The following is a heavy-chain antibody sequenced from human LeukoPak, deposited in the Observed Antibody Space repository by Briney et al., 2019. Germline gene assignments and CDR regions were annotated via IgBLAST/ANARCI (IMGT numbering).Heavy chain of an antibody. CDR2: ISSSSSYI. J-gene: IGHJ4*02. Sequence: GGSLRLSCAASGFTFSSYSMNWVRQAPGKGLEWVSSISSSSSYIYYADSVKGRFTISRDNAKNSLHLQMNSLRAEDTAVYYCARDGVRDGLYFDYWGQGTLVTVSS. D-gene: IGHD5-24*01. CDR1: GFTFSSYS. CDR3: ARDGVRDGLYFDY. V-gene: IGHV3-21*01.